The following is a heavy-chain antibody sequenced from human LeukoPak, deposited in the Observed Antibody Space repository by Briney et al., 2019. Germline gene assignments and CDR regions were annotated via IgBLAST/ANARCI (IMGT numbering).Heavy chain of an antibody. D-gene: IGHD7-27*01. CDR3: ARTRPKAINWGFGPDAFDI. CDR2: INPNSGGT. V-gene: IGHV1-2*02. Sequence: GASVKVSCKASGYTFTGYYMHWVRQAPGQGLEWMGWINPNSGGTNYAQKFQGRVTMTRDTSISTAYMELSSLRSEDTAVYYRARTRPKAINWGFGPDAFDIWGQGTMVTVSS. CDR1: GYTFTGYY. J-gene: IGHJ3*02.